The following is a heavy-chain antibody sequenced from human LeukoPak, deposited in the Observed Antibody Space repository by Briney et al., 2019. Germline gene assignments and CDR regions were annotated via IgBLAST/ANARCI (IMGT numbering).Heavy chain of an antibody. CDR2: ISGSGGST. CDR1: GFAFSSYA. CDR3: AKPWRTYYYYGMDV. D-gene: IGHD5-12*01. V-gene: IGHV3-23*01. Sequence: GGSLRLSCAASGFAFSSYAMNWVRQAPGQGLEWVSAISGSGGSTYYADSVKGRFTISRDNSKNTLYLQMNSLRAEDTAVYSCAKPWRTYYYYGMDVWGQGTTVTVSS. J-gene: IGHJ6*02.